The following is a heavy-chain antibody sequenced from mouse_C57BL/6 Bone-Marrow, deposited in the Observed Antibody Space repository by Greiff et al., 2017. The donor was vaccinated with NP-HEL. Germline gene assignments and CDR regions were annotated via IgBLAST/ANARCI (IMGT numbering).Heavy chain of an antibody. CDR3: ARVAAQATGYFDY. V-gene: IGHV1-18*01. CDR1: GYTFTDYN. J-gene: IGHJ2*01. D-gene: IGHD3-2*02. Sequence: EVKLQESGPELVKPGASVKIPCKASGYTFTDYNMDWVKQSHGKSLEWIGDINPNNGGTIYNQKFKGKATLTVDKSSSTAYMELRSLTSEDTAVYYCARVAAQATGYFDYWGQGTTLTVSS. CDR2: INPNNGGT.